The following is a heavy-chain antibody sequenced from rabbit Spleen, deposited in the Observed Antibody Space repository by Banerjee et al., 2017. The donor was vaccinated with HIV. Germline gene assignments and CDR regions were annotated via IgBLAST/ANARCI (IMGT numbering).Heavy chain of an antibody. J-gene: IGHJ4*01. CDR1: GFSFSSNYY. Sequence: QSLEESGGDLVKPGASLTLTCTASGFSFSSNYYMCWVRQAPGKGLECIACIYPDSSGSTYYASWAKGRFTISKTSSTTVTLQMTSLTAADTATYFCARGSATMTMVITGFYLTLWGQGTLVTVS. CDR3: ARGSATMTMVITGFYLTL. V-gene: IGHV1S40*01. CDR2: IYPDSSGST. D-gene: IGHD2-1*01.